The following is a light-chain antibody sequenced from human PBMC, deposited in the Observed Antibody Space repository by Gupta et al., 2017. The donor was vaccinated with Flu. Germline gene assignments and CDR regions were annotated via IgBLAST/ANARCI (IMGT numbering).Light chain of an antibody. CDR2: RAS. CDR3: QQYNDYYPWT. CDR1: QNINYW. Sequence: STLSSSVGDRVTITCRASQNINYWFAWYQQKPGKAPNVLIYRASSLESGVPSRFSGSGSGTEFTLTISSLQPDDFATYYCQQYNDYYPWTFGQGTKVEIK. V-gene: IGKV1-5*03. J-gene: IGKJ1*01.